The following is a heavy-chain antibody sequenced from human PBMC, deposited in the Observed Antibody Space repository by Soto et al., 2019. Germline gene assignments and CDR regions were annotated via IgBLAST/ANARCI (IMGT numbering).Heavy chain of an antibody. CDR3: ARLGRVVVPAATYGIPIYYYYGMDV. Sequence: GESLKISCKGSGYSFTIYWISWVRQMPGKGLEWMGRIDPSDSYTNYSPSFQGHVTISADESISTAYLQWSSLKASDTAMYYCARLGRVVVPAATYGIPIYYYYGMDVWGQGTTVTVSS. D-gene: IGHD2-2*01. CDR1: GYSFTIYW. V-gene: IGHV5-10-1*01. CDR2: IDPSDSYT. J-gene: IGHJ6*02.